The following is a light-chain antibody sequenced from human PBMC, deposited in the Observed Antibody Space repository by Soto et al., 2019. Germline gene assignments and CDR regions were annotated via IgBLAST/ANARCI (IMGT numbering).Light chain of an antibody. J-gene: IGKJ1*01. CDR2: AAS. Sequence: DIQMTQSPSSLSASVGDRVTITCRASQSISSYLNWYQQKPGKAPKLLIYAASSLQSGVPSRFSGNGSGKDFTLTIIRLQPEDFATYYCQQSYSTPSTFGQGTKVEIK. CDR1: QSISSY. V-gene: IGKV1-39*01. CDR3: QQSYSTPST.